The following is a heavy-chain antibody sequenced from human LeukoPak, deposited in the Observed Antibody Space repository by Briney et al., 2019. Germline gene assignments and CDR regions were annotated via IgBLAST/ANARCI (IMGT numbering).Heavy chain of an antibody. V-gene: IGHV4-59*08. CDR3: ARHLAGSGYQALDF. CDR1: GGSISGYY. CDR2: VYYSGNT. J-gene: IGHJ4*02. Sequence: SETLSLTCAVSGGSISGYYWSWIRQPPPKGLEWIAYVYYSGNTNYNPSLKSRVTISMDTSKNHFSLTLNSVTAADTAIYYCARHLAGSGYQALDFWGQGTLVSVSS. D-gene: IGHD3-22*01.